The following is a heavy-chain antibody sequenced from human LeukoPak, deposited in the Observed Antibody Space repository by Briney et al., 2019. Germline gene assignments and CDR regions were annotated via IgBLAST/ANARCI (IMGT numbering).Heavy chain of an antibody. CDR1: GFTFSSYS. Sequence: GGSLRLSCAASGFTFSSYSMNWVRQAPGKGLEWVSSISSSSSYIYYADSVKGRFTISRDNARNSLYLQMNSLRAEDTAVYYCAREPPEGHYFDYWGQGTLVTVSS. CDR2: ISSSSSYI. V-gene: IGHV3-21*01. CDR3: AREPPEGHYFDY. J-gene: IGHJ4*02.